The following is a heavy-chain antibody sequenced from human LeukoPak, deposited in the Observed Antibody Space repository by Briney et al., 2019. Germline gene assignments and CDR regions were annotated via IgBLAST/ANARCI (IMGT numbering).Heavy chain of an antibody. V-gene: IGHV3-23*01. D-gene: IGHD1-26*01. Sequence: GGSLRLSCAASGSIFSSYAMNWVRRAPGKGLEWVSAISGSGGRTYYADSVKGRFTISRDNSKNTLYLQMNSLRAEDTAVYYCAKEYTGTFSPFPSYFDYWGQGTLVTVSS. CDR2: ISGSGGRT. CDR3: AKEYTGTFSPFPSYFDY. CDR1: GSIFSSYA. J-gene: IGHJ4*02.